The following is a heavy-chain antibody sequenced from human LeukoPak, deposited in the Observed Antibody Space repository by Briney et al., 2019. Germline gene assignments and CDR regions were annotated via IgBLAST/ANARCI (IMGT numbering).Heavy chain of an antibody. J-gene: IGHJ4*02. Sequence: ASVTVSCKASGYTFTDNFMQWVRQAPGRGLEWMGWTNPHTGGKKYVERFQGRVTMTRDTSISTAYMEVRRQRSDDTAVYYCARDNTSGYYADYWGQGTLVTVSS. CDR1: GYTFTDNF. D-gene: IGHD3-22*01. V-gene: IGHV1-2*02. CDR2: TNPHTGGK. CDR3: ARDNTSGYYADY.